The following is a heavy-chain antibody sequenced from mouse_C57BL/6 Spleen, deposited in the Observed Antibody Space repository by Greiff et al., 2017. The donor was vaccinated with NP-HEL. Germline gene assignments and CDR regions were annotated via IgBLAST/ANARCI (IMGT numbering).Heavy chain of an antibody. D-gene: IGHD2-4*01. Sequence: QVQLQQSGAELARPGASVKLSCKASGYTFTSYGISWVKQRTGQGLEWIGEIYPRSGNTYYNEKFKGKATLPADKSSSTAYMELRRLTSEDSAVYVCARHLYDYDGYFDGWGTGTTVTVSS. CDR1: GYTFTSYG. V-gene: IGHV1-81*01. CDR3: ARHLYDYDGYFDG. CDR2: IYPRSGNT. J-gene: IGHJ1*03.